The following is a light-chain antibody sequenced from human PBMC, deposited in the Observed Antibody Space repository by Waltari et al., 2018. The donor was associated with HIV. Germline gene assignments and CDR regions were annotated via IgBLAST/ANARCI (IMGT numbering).Light chain of an antibody. CDR3: SAWDDSVTGPV. V-gene: IGLV1-44*01. J-gene: IGLJ3*02. CDR1: SSNIGSNT. Sequence: QSVLTQPPSASGTPGQRVTISCSGASSNIGSNTVNWYQQFPGTAPKLLIYSNKQRPSGVPDRFSGSKSGTSASLAISGLQSEDEADYYCSAWDDSVTGPVFGGGTKLTVL. CDR2: SNK.